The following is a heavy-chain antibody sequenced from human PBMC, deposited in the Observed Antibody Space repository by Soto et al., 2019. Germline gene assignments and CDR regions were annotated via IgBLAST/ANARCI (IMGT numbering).Heavy chain of an antibody. J-gene: IGHJ6*02. V-gene: IGHV1-8*01. CDR3: ARGLGDSGGYYYGMDV. D-gene: IGHD3-10*01. Sequence: GASVKVSCKASGYTFTSYDINWVRQATGQGLEWMGWMNPNSGNTGYAQKFQGRVTMTRNTSISTAYMELSSLRSEDTAVYYCARGLGDSGGYYYGMDVWGQGTTVTVS. CDR1: GYTFTSYD. CDR2: MNPNSGNT.